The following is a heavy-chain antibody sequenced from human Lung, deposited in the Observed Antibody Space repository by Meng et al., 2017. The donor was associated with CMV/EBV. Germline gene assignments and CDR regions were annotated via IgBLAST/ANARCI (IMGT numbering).Heavy chain of an antibody. CDR2: INSDDSTT. CDR1: GFTLSSYW. D-gene: IGHD3-10*01. V-gene: IGHV3-74*03. Sequence: GEXXKISCAASGFTLSSYWVHWVRQVPGKGLVWVSRINSDDSTTTYADSVKGRFTISRDNAKNTVYLQMNSLRVEDTAVYYCARDCFGREDYWGQGTLVTV. CDR3: ARDCFGREDY. J-gene: IGHJ1*01.